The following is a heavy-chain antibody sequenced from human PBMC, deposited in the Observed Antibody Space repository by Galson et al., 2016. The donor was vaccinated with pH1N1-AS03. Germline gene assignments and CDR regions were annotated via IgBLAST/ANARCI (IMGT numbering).Heavy chain of an antibody. Sequence: ETLSLTCSVSGGSISTYYWSWIRQPPGRGLEWIGFIHYSGSTSYRPSLKSRVTISVDASKNQLSLKLSSVTAADTAIYYCAKEWSAFDLWGQGTMVTVSS. V-gene: IGHV4-59*01. CDR2: IHYSGST. CDR1: GGSISTYY. J-gene: IGHJ3*01. D-gene: IGHD3-3*01. CDR3: AKEWSAFDL.